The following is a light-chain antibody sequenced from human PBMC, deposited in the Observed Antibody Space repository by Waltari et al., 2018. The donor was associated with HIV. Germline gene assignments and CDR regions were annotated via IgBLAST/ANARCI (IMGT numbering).Light chain of an antibody. J-gene: IGLJ2*01. CDR1: DIGSES. CDR3: QVWESGGDIVF. CDR2: DDR. V-gene: IGLV3-21*02. Sequence: SYVVTQTPSVSVAPGQTARITCAGDDIGSESVHWYQQEPGQAPVLVVYDDRDRPSGIPERFTGSNSGNTATLTITRVEAGDEADYYCQVWESGGDIVFFGGGTKLTVL.